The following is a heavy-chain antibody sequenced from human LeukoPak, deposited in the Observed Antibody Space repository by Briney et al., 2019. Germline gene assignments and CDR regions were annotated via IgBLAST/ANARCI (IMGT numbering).Heavy chain of an antibody. CDR1: GFTFSSYG. D-gene: IGHD2-15*01. Sequence: GGSLRLSCAASGFTFSSYGMHWVRQAPGKGLEWVAVIWYDGSNKYYADSVKGRFTISRGNSKNTLYLQMNSLRAEDTAVYYCARGGRLLPNYYYYGMDVWGQGTTVTVSS. J-gene: IGHJ6*02. CDR3: ARGGRLLPNYYYYGMDV. V-gene: IGHV3-33*01. CDR2: IWYDGSNK.